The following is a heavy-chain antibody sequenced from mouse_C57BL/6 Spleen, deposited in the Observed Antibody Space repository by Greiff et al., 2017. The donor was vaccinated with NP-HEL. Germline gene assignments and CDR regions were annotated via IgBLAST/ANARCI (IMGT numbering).Heavy chain of an antibody. D-gene: IGHD3-2*02. CDR3: ARLDSSGPFDY. Sequence: VQLQQSGPELVKPGASVKISCKASGYAFSSSWMNWVKQRPGKGLEWIGRIYPGDGDTNYNGKFKGKATLTADKSSSTAYMQLSSLTSEDSAVYVCARLDSSGPFDYWGQGTTLTVSS. V-gene: IGHV1-82*01. J-gene: IGHJ2*01. CDR2: IYPGDGDT. CDR1: GYAFSSSW.